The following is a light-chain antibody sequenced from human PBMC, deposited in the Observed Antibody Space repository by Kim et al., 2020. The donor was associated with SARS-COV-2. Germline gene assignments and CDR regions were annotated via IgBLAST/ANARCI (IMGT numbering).Light chain of an antibody. CDR1: QSVRSK. CDR2: DAS. V-gene: IGKV3-15*01. Sequence: SPGERATLSCRASQSVRSKLAWYQQKAGQAPRLLIYDASTRATGIPARFSGSGSGTEFTLTISSLQSEDFAVYYCQQYDNWPPRYTFGQGTKLEI. J-gene: IGKJ2*01. CDR3: QQYDNWPPRYT.